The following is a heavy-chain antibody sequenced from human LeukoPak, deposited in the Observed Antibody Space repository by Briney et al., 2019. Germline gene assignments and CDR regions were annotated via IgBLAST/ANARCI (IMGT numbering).Heavy chain of an antibody. D-gene: IGHD2-15*01. V-gene: IGHV4-39*01. CDR1: GGSISSSSYY. J-gene: IGHJ6*03. Sequence: SETLSLTCTDSGGSISSSSYYWGWIRQPPGKGLEWIGSIYYSGSTYYNPSLKSRVTISVDTSKNQFSLKLSSVTAADTAVYYCARGRLGCSGGSCYIYYYYYYMDVWGKGTTVTVSS. CDR3: ARGRLGCSGGSCYIYYYYYYMDV. CDR2: IYYSGST.